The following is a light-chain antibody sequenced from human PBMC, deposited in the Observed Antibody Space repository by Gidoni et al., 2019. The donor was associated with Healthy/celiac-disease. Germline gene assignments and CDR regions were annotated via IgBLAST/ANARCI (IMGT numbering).Light chain of an antibody. CDR1: PSVSSY. Sequence: EIVLTQSPATLSLSPGERATLSCRASPSVSSYLACYQQKPGQAPRLLIYDASNRATGIPARFSGSGSGTDFTLTISSLEPEDFAVYYCQQRSNWPPRLTFGGGTKVEIK. V-gene: IGKV3-11*01. J-gene: IGKJ4*01. CDR3: QQRSNWPPRLT. CDR2: DAS.